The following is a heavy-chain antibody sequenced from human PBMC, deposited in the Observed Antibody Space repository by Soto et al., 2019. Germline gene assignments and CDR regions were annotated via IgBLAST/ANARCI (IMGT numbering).Heavy chain of an antibody. CDR2: IIPIFGTA. V-gene: IGHV1-69*13. CDR1: GGTFSSYA. Sequence: GASVKVSCKASGGTFSSYAISWVRQAPGQGLEWMGGIIPIFGTANCAQKFQGRVTITADESTSTAYMELSSLRSEDTAVYYCARGDCSSTSCSRVWFDPWGQGTLVTVSS. CDR3: ARGDCSSTSCSRVWFDP. D-gene: IGHD2-2*01. J-gene: IGHJ5*02.